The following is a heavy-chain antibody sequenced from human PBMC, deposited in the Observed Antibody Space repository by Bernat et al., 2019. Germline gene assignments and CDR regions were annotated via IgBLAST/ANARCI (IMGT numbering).Heavy chain of an antibody. CDR3: ARASGSGWSPTFGYFDS. CDR2: ISSGSSYT. Sequence: QVQLVESGGGLVKPGGSLSLSCAASGFTFSDYYMSWIRQAPGKELEWVSYISSGSSYTNHADSVKGRFTISRDNAKNSLYLQMNSLGPEDTAVYYCARASGSGWSPTFGYFDSWGLGTLVTVSS. J-gene: IGHJ4*02. CDR1: GFTFSDYY. V-gene: IGHV3-11*05. D-gene: IGHD6-19*01.